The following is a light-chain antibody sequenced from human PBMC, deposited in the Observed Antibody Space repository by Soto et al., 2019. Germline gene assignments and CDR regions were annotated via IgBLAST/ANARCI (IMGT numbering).Light chain of an antibody. V-gene: IGKV1-9*01. CDR3: QQLDSYPRT. Sequence: DIQLTQSPSFLSTSVGDRVTITCRASQDIRNYLAWYQQKPGKAPKVLIYAASTLLSGVPSRFSGSGSGTEFSLTISSLQPEDFATYYCQQLDSYPRTFGQGPKVDIK. CDR1: QDIRNY. CDR2: AAS. J-gene: IGKJ1*01.